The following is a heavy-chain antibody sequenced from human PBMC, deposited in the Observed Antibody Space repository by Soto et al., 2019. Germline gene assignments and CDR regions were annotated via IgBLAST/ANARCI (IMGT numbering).Heavy chain of an antibody. Sequence: ETLSLTCAVYGGSFSGYYWGWIRQSPGKGLEWIGSVYYRGRSYSKSSVKSRVTISVDTSKNQFSLNFNSVTASDTALYYCVSQRTTVLTQAYFDYWGPGALVTVSS. J-gene: IGHJ4*02. V-gene: IGHV4-34*01. CDR1: GGSFSGYY. CDR2: VYYRGRS. CDR3: VSQRTTVLTQAYFDY. D-gene: IGHD4-17*01.